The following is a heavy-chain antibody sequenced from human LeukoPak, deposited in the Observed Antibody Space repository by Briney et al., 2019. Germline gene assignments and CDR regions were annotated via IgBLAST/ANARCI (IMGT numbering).Heavy chain of an antibody. V-gene: IGHV3-74*01. CDR3: ARDTYVWAPGDTAMAPQTDV. CDR2: IKGDESYT. Sequence: PGGSLRLSCAASGFTFRSHWMHWVRQAPGKGLVWVSRIKGDESYTNYADSVKGRFTISRDNSKNTVYLQMNSLRAEDTAVYYCARDTYVWAPGDTAMAPQTDVWGKGTTVTVSS. CDR1: GFTFRSHW. J-gene: IGHJ6*04. D-gene: IGHD5-18*01.